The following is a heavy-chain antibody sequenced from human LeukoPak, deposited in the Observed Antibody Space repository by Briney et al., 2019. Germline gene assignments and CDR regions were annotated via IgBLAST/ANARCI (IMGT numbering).Heavy chain of an antibody. D-gene: IGHD6-6*01. CDR2: ISSSSSYI. CDR1: GFTFSSYA. Sequence: GGSLRLSCAVSGFTFSSYAMSWVRQAPGKGLEWVSYISSSSSYIYYADSVKGRFTISRDNAKNSLYLQMNSLRAEDTAVYYCAKVLEQLVPDYWGQGTLVTVSS. CDR3: AKVLEQLVPDY. J-gene: IGHJ4*02. V-gene: IGHV3-21*01.